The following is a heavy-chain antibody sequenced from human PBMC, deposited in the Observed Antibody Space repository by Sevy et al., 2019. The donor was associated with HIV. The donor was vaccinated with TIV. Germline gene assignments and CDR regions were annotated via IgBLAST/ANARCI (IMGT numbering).Heavy chain of an antibody. CDR1: GFTFTLYA. J-gene: IGHJ4*02. D-gene: IGHD2-21*02. CDR2: ISYSGTNK. CDR3: ARVAVEYCTDDCYHRFDY. Sequence: GGSLRLSCAASGFTFTLYAIHWVRQAPGKGLEWVALISYSGTNKYYADSVKGRFTISRDDSKNTYYLQMNNLRTDDTAVYYCARVAVEYCTDDCYHRFDYWGQGTQVTVSS. V-gene: IGHV3-30-3*01.